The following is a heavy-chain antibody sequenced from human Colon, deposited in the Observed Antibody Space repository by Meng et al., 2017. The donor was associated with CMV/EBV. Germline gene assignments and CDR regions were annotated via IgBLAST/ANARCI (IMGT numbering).Heavy chain of an antibody. V-gene: IGHV3-48*03. Sequence: GGSLRLTCAVSGFDFESSEMNWVRQAPGKGLEWVSSISGPAKAIYYADSVRGRFTISRDNAKNSLSLQMSGLRSDDTAVYYCARLQWAAFDFLGQGTLVTVSS. J-gene: IGHJ4*02. CDR2: ISGPAKAI. D-gene: IGHD6-19*01. CDR1: GFDFESSE. CDR3: ARLQWAAFDF.